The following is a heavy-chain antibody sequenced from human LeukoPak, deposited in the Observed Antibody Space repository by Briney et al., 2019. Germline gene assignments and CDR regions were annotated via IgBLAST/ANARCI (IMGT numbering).Heavy chain of an antibody. CDR3: ARGQPRYRPPDY. D-gene: IGHD2-2*02. CDR1: GFTFSSYG. CDR2: ISYDGSNK. J-gene: IGHJ4*02. V-gene: IGHV3-30*03. Sequence: PGGSLRLSCAASGFTFSSYGMHWVRQAPGKGLEWVAVISYDGSNKYYADSVKGRFTISRDNSKNTLYLQMNSLRAEDTAVYYCARGQPRYRPPDYWGQGTLVTVSS.